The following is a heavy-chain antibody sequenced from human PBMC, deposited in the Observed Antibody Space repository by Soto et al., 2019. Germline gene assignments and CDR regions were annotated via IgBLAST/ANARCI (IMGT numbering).Heavy chain of an antibody. D-gene: IGHD3-16*01. CDR2: FDPEDGET. CDR3: ATADTYIITFGGVFHPAFDI. CDR1: GYTLTELS. V-gene: IGHV1-24*01. J-gene: IGHJ3*02. Sequence: QVQLVQSGAEVKKPGASVKVSCKVSGYTLTELSMHWVRQAPGKGLEWMGGFDPEDGETIYAQKFQRIVTMTEDTSTDTAYRELSSQRSEDTAVYYCATADTYIITFGGVFHPAFDIWGQGTMVTVSS.